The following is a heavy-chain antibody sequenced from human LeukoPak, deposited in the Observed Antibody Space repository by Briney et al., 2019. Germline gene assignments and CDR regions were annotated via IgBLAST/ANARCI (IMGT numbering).Heavy chain of an antibody. CDR3: ARARVVRADFNWFDP. Sequence: SVKVSCKASGGTFSSYAISWVRQAPGQGLEWMGGIIPIFGTANYAQKFQGRVTITADESTSTAYMELRSLRSDDTAVYYCARARVVRADFNWFDPWGQGTLVTVSS. V-gene: IGHV1-69*13. D-gene: IGHD2-2*01. CDR1: GGTFSSYA. J-gene: IGHJ5*02. CDR2: IIPIFGTA.